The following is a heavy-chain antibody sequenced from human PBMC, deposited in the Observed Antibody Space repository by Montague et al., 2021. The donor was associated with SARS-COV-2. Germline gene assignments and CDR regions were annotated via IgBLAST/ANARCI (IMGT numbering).Heavy chain of an antibody. CDR3: ARDLAVVAATPFDY. CDR1: GFNFSSYV. CDR2: ISYDGSNK. V-gene: IGHV3-30*19. J-gene: IGHJ4*02. D-gene: IGHD2-15*01. Sequence: SLRLSCAASGFNFSSYVMHWVRQAPGKGLEWVAVISYDGSNKYYADSVKGRFTISRDNSKNTLYLQMNSLRAEDTAVYYCARDLAVVAATPFDYWGQGTLVTVSS.